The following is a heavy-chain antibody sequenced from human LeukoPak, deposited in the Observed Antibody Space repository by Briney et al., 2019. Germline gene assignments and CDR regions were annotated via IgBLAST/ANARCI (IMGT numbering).Heavy chain of an antibody. J-gene: IGHJ6*02. Sequence: GGSLRLSCAASGFTFSSYSMNWVRQAPGKGLEWVSYISSSSSTIYYADSVKGRFTISRDNAKNSLYLQMNSLRAEDTAVYYCARSPQLVPEGYYGMDVWGQGTTVTVSS. CDR2: ISSSSSTI. CDR1: GFTFSSYS. V-gene: IGHV3-48*04. D-gene: IGHD6-13*01. CDR3: ARSPQLVPEGYYGMDV.